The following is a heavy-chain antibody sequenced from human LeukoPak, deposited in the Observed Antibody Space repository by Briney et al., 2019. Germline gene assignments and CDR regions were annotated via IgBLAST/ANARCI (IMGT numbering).Heavy chain of an antibody. CDR1: GGGSISSSNHY. J-gene: IGHJ2*01. CDR2: INYSGST. CDR3: ARGGIGGPGSGYFDL. D-gene: IGHD3-10*01. Sequence: SETLSLTCTVSGGGSISSSNHYWGWIRQPPGKGLEWIGSINYSGSTQYNPSLKSRVTISADTSKDQFSLKLTSVTAADTAVYYCARGGIGGPGSGYFDLWGRGTLVTVSS. V-gene: IGHV4-39*01.